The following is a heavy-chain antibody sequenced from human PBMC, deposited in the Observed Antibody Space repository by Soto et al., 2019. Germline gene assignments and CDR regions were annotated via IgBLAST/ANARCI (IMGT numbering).Heavy chain of an antibody. V-gene: IGHV3-7*01. CDR1: GFTFSAYW. Sequence: EVQLVESGGSLVQPGGSLRLSCAASGFTFSAYWMNWVRQAPGKGLEWVANIKEDGSEKQYVDSVKGRFTISRDNTKNLVYLQLRSLRFADTAMYYCTKPPPRALTPADSWGQGTLVTVSS. D-gene: IGHD2-2*01. CDR2: IKEDGSEK. J-gene: IGHJ4*02. CDR3: TKPPPRALTPADS.